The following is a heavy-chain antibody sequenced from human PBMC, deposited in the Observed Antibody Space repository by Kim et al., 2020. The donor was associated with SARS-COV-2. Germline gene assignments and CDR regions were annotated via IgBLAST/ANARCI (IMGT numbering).Heavy chain of an antibody. CDR2: ISRDSTYI. D-gene: IGHD4-17*01. Sequence: GGSLRLSCAASGFTFSSYSMNWVRQAPGKGLEWVSSISRDSTYIFYADSVKGRFTISRDNAKNSLYLQMNSLRVEDTAVYYCAIFETVGVNGVEYLGQGTLVTVSS. V-gene: IGHV3-21*01. J-gene: IGHJ4*02. CDR3: AIFETVGVNGVEY. CDR1: GFTFSSYS.